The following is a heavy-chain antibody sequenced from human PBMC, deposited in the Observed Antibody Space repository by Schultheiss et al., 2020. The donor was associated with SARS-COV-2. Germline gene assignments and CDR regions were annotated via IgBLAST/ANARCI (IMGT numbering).Heavy chain of an antibody. J-gene: IGHJ4*02. Sequence: SQTLSLTCTVSGGSISSSSYYWSWIRQPPGKGLEWIGEINHSGSTNYNPSLKSRVTISVDTSKNQFSLKLSSVTAADTAVYYCARGKQWLDGARERGFDYWGQGTLVTVSS. CDR1: GGSISSSSYY. D-gene: IGHD6-19*01. V-gene: IGHV4-39*07. CDR2: INHSGST. CDR3: ARGKQWLDGARERGFDY.